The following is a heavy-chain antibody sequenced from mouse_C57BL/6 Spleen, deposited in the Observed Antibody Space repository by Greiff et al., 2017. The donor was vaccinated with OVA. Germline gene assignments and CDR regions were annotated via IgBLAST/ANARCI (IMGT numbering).Heavy chain of an antibody. CDR2: IYPGDGDT. D-gene: IGHD1-1*01. CDR3: AREGSHYVSALDY. V-gene: IGHV1-82*01. J-gene: IGHJ4*01. Sequence: VQLQESGPELVKPGASVKISCKASGYAFSSSWMNWVKQRPGKGLEWIGRIYPGDGDTNYNGKFKGKATLTAAKSSRTAYMQLSRLTSEDSAVYFCAREGSHYVSALDYWGQGTSVTVSS. CDR1: GYAFSSSW.